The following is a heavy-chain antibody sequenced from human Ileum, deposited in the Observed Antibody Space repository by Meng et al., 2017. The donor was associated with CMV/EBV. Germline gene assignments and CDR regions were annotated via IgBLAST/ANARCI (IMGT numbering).Heavy chain of an antibody. D-gene: IGHD3-3*01. CDR3: TSDSYPSVLRFLEWLPGGYYYYYGMDV. V-gene: IGHV4-39*07. J-gene: IGHJ6*02. CDR2: IYYSGST. CDR1: GGSISSSSYY. Sequence: ETLSLTCTVSGGSISSSSYYWGCIRQPPGKGLEGIGSIYYSGSTYYNPSLKSRVTISVDTSKNQFSLKLSSVTAADTAVYYCTSDSYPSVLRFLEWLPGGYYYYYGMDVWGQGTTVTVSS.